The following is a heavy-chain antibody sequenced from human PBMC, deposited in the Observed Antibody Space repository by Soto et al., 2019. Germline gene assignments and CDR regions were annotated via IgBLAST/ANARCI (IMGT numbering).Heavy chain of an antibody. CDR2: IIPIFGTA. CDR3: ARQRITMVRGVISWFDP. CDR1: GGTFSSYA. Sequence: SVKVSCKASGGTFSSYAISWVRQAPGQGLEWMGGIIPIFGTANYAQKFQGRVTITADESTSTAYMELSSLRSEDTAVYYCARQRITMVRGVISWFDPWGQGTLVTVSS. D-gene: IGHD3-10*01. J-gene: IGHJ5*02. V-gene: IGHV1-69*13.